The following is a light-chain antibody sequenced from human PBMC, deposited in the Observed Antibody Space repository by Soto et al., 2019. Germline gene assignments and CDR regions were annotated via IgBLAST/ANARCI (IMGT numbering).Light chain of an antibody. Sequence: EIVLTQSPVTLSLSPGDRATLSCRASQTVSKYLAWYQQKPGQPPRLLVYDTSNRASGIPARFSGSGSGTDFTLTISSLELEDFAVYYCQERSKWPMVTFGPGTKVD. J-gene: IGKJ3*01. CDR3: QERSKWPMVT. CDR2: DTS. CDR1: QTVSKY. V-gene: IGKV3-11*01.